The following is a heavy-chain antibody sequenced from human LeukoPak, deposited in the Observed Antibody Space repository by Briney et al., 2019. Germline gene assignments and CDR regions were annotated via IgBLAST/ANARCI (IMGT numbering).Heavy chain of an antibody. CDR1: GGSFSGYY. CDR3: ASCYDSSGYYRPDYYYYMDV. D-gene: IGHD3-22*01. Sequence: SETLSLTCAVYGGSFSGYYWSWIRQPPGKGLEWIGEINHSGSTNYNPSLKSRVTISVDTPKNPFSLKLSSVTAADTAVYYCASCYDSSGYYRPDYYYYMDVWGKGTTVTVSS. V-gene: IGHV4-34*01. J-gene: IGHJ6*03. CDR2: INHSGST.